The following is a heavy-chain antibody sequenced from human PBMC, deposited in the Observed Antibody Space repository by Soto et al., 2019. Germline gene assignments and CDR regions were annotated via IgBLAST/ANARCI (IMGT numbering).Heavy chain of an antibody. CDR3: ARGRDGLVPAGVPFDP. CDR2: IIPIFGTA. CDR1: GGTFSSYA. Sequence: QVQLVQSGAEVKKPGSSVKVSCKASGGTFSSYAISWVRQAPGQGLEWMGGIIPIFGTANYAQKFQGRVTNTADESTSTAYMELSSLRSEDTAVYYCARGRDGLVPAGVPFDPWGQGTLVTVSS. V-gene: IGHV1-69*12. J-gene: IGHJ5*02. D-gene: IGHD2-2*01.